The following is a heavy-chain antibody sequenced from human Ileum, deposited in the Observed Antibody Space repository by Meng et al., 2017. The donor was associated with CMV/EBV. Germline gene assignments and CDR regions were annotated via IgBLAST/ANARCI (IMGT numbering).Heavy chain of an antibody. CDR1: GGSFSEYH. CDR3: ARASPQRRFLSY. Sequence: QVQLQQWGAVLLKPSETLSLMCAVYGGSFSEYHWSWIRQPPGKGLEWIGEINHGGSSNYNPSLKSRVTISVDRSRNQVSLKLTSVTAADTAVYYCARASPQRRFLSYWGQGTLVTVSS. CDR2: INHGGSS. D-gene: IGHD3-3*01. V-gene: IGHV4-34*01. J-gene: IGHJ4*02.